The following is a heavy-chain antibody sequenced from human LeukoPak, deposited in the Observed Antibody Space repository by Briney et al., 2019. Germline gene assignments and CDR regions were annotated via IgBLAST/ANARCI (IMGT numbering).Heavy chain of an antibody. Sequence: HGESLKISCKGSGYSFTSYWIGWVRQMPGKGLEWMGIIYPGDSDTRYSPSFQGQVTISADKSISTAYMQWSSLEASDTAMYYCARLPRYCSGGSCYKFDPWGQGTLVTVSS. CDR3: ARLPRYCSGGSCYKFDP. CDR1: GYSFTSYW. J-gene: IGHJ5*02. CDR2: IYPGDSDT. V-gene: IGHV5-51*01. D-gene: IGHD2-15*01.